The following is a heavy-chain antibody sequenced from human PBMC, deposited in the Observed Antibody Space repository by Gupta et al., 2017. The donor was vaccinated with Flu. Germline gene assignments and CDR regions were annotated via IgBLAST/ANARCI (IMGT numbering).Heavy chain of an antibody. V-gene: IGHV3-23*01. D-gene: IGHD1-1*01. CDR2: ITANGGTT. J-gene: IGHJ4*02. CDR3: TKRPDATTTANYFEY. CDR1: GFTFRNYA. Sequence: EVQLLESGGNLVQPGGSMRLSCTASGFTFRNYAMSWVRQAPGKELEWVSTITANGGTTYYADSVKGRFAISRDNSKSALYLEIDGLRAEDTAVYYCTKRPDATTTANYFEYWGLGTLVTVSS.